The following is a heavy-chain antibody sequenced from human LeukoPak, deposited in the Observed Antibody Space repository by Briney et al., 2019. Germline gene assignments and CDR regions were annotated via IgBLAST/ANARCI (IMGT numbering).Heavy chain of an antibody. D-gene: IGHD2-15*01. V-gene: IGHV3-21*06. J-gene: IGHJ6*02. CDR1: GFTFSSYS. CDR3: ARVGCRGGSCSSRGDYYYGMDV. Sequence: GGSLRLSCAASGFTFSSYSMNWVRQAPGKGLDWVSSISSTGNFVHYADSVKGRFTISRDNAKNSLYLQMDSLRGEDTAVYFCARVGCRGGSCSSRGDYYYGMDVWGQGTTVTVSS. CDR2: ISSTGNFV.